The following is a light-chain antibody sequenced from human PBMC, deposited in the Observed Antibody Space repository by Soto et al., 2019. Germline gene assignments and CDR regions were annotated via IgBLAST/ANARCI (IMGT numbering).Light chain of an antibody. V-gene: IGKV3-20*01. CDR3: LQSNNWVPT. Sequence: EIVWTQSPGTMSLSPGKRATLSCRASQSVSSSYLAWYQQKHGQAPRLLIYGASSRATGIPDRFSGSGSGTEVTFTISSLKSEDCSVYYCLQSNNWVPTFGQGTKVDIK. CDR2: GAS. CDR1: QSVSSSY. J-gene: IGKJ1*01.